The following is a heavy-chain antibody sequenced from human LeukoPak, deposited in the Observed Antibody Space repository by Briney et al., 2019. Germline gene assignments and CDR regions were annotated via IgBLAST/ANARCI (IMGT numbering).Heavy chain of an antibody. CDR3: ARGWSRYSSGWKYYFDY. CDR2: VNPSGGST. Sequence: ASVKVSCKASGYTFTRYFIHWVRQPPGQGLEWMGIVNPSGGSTNYAQKFQGRVTMTRDMSTSTVYMELSSLRSEDTAVYYCARGWSRYSSGWKYYFDYWGQGTLVTVSS. CDR1: GYTFTRYF. D-gene: IGHD6-19*01. V-gene: IGHV1-46*01. J-gene: IGHJ4*02.